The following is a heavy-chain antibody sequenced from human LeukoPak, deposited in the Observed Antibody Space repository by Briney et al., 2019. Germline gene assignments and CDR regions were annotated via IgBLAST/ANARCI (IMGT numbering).Heavy chain of an antibody. J-gene: IGHJ6*02. Sequence: PGGSLRLSCAASGFTFTIYAMSWVRQAPGKGLEWVSGISGSGDSTYYADSVKGRFTISRDNSKNTLYLQMNSLIAVDSVVYYCSKVRITAHIYYGLDVWGQGTTVTVSS. V-gene: IGHV3-23*01. CDR2: ISGSGDST. CDR1: GFTFTIYA. CDR3: SKVRITAHIYYGLDV. D-gene: IGHD3-10*01.